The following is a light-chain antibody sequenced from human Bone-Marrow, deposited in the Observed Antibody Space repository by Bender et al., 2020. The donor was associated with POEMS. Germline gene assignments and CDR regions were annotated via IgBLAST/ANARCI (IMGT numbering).Light chain of an antibody. V-gene: IGLV1-40*01. CDR2: GNS. J-gene: IGLJ2*01. CDR1: SSNIGAGYD. CDR3: QSYDSRLTGRGV. Sequence: QSVLTQPPSVSGTPGQRVTISCTGSSSNIGAGYDVHWYQQLPGTAPKLLIYGNSNRPSGVPERFSGSKSGTSASLAITGLQAEDETDYYCQSYDSRLTGRGVFGGGTKLTVL.